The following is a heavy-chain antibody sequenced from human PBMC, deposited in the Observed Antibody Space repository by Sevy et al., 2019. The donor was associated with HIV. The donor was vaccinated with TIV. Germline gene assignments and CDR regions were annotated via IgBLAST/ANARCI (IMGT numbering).Heavy chain of an antibody. CDR1: GYSFTSYW. V-gene: IGHV5-51*01. CDR3: ARLCTGGVCRYYYGMDV. J-gene: IGHJ6*02. CDR2: IYPGDSDT. D-gene: IGHD2-8*02. Sequence: GESLKISCKGSGYSFTSYWIGWVRQMPGKGLEWMGIIYPGDSDTRYSPSLQGQVTISADKSISTAYLQWSSLKASDTAMYYCARLCTGGVCRYYYGMDVWGQGTTVTVSS.